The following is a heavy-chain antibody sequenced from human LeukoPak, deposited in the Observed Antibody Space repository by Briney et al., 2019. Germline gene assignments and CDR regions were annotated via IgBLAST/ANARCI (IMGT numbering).Heavy chain of an antibody. D-gene: IGHD3-22*01. CDR2: IYHTGST. V-gene: IGHV4-38-2*02. CDR3: ARQNYDRTFDY. Sequence: SETLSLTCTVSGYSITNNYNWGWIRQPPGKGLEWIGNIYHTGSTYYNPSLKSRVTISVDTSKNQFSLKLTSVTAADTAVYYCARQNYDRTFDYWGQGTLVTVSS. CDR1: GYSITNNYN. J-gene: IGHJ4*02.